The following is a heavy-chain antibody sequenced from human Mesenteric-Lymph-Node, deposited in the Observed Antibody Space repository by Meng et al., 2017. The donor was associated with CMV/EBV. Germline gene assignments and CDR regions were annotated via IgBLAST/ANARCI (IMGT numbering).Heavy chain of an antibody. CDR3: AKGAYCSSTSCPIYWYFDL. J-gene: IGHJ2*01. D-gene: IGHD2-2*01. CDR2: IFVGGTT. Sequence: GGSLRLSCAASGFTFSTYAMSWVRQAPGKGLEWVSAIFVGGTTYYADSVMGRFTISRDNSKNTLYLQMNSLRAEDTAVYYCAKGAYCSSTSCPIYWYFDLWGRGTLVTVSS. CDR1: GFTFSTYA. V-gene: IGHV3-23*01.